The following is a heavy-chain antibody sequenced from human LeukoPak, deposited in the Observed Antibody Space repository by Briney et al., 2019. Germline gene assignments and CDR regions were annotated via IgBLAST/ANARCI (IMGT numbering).Heavy chain of an antibody. CDR3: ARAQASYDSSGYRFEY. Sequence: ASVKVSCKASVGTFSSYAISWVRQAPGQGLEWVGRIIPILGIANYAQKFQGRVTVNEDKSTSKDYMELSSLRSEDTAVYYCARAQASYDSSGYRFEYWGQGTLVTVSS. V-gene: IGHV1-69*10. CDR1: VGTFSSYA. J-gene: IGHJ4*02. CDR2: IIPILGIA. D-gene: IGHD3-22*01.